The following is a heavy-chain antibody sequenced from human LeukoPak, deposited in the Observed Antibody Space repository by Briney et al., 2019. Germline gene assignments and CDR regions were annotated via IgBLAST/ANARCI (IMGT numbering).Heavy chain of an antibody. CDR2: ISAYNGNT. V-gene: IGHV1-18*01. D-gene: IGHD3-3*01. CDR3: AGDLDFWSGAKGY. CDR1: GYAFTSCG. Sequence: GASVNVSCKASGYAFTSCGISWVRQAPGQGLEWVGWISAYNGNTKYAQKLQGRVTMTTDTSTSTAYMELRSRRSDDTAVYYCAGDLDFWSGAKGYWGQGTLVTVSS. J-gene: IGHJ4*02.